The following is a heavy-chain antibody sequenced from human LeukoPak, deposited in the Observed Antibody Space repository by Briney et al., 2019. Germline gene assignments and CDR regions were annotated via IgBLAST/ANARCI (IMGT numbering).Heavy chain of an antibody. Sequence: GGSLRLSCAASGFTFSSYAMSWVRQAPGKGLEWVSAISGSGDSTYYADSVKGRFTISRDNSKNTLYLQVNSLRAEDTAVYYCAKDHSYGSGSLPLPDYWGQGTLVTVSS. CDR2: ISGSGDST. J-gene: IGHJ4*02. CDR3: AKDHSYGSGSLPLPDY. V-gene: IGHV3-23*01. D-gene: IGHD3-10*01. CDR1: GFTFSSYA.